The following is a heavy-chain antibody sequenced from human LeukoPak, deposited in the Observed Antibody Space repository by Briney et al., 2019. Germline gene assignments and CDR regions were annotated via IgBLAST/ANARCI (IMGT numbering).Heavy chain of an antibody. CDR1: GFTVSSNY. CDR3: AKVEIVGATTDYFDY. CDR2: IYSGGST. D-gene: IGHD1-26*01. Sequence: GGSLRLSCAASGFTVSSNYMSWVRQAPGKGLEWVSVIYSGGSTYYADSVNGRFTISRHNSKNTLYLQMNSLRAEDTAVYYCAKVEIVGATTDYFDYWGQGTLVTVSS. V-gene: IGHV3-53*04. J-gene: IGHJ4*02.